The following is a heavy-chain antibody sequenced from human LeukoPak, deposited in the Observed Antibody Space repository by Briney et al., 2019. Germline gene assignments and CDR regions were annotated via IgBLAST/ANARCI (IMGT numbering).Heavy chain of an antibody. CDR3: ARSPPTYYYDSSGYHLFDP. CDR1: GFSLSTSEMC. Sequence: SGPALVKPTQTLTLTCTFSGFSLSTSEMCVSWIRQPPGKALEWLARIDWDDDKYYSTSLKTRLTISKDTSKNQVVLTMTNMDPVDTATYYCARSPPTYYYDSSGYHLFDPWAREPWSPSP. V-gene: IGHV2-70*11. D-gene: IGHD3-22*01. J-gene: IGHJ5*02. CDR2: IDWDDDK.